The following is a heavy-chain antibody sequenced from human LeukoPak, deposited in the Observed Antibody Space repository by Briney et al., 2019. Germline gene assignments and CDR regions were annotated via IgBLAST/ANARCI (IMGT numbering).Heavy chain of an antibody. CDR3: ARDDETDPNLLDY. D-gene: IGHD2-8*01. CDR2: IRSDGSIT. Sequence: PGGSLRLSCAASGFTFSGYWMHWVRQAPGKGLAWVSVIRSDGSITTYADSVKGRFTISRDNSKNTLYLEINSLRAEDTAMYYCARDDETDPNLLDYWGQGTLVTVSS. J-gene: IGHJ4*02. V-gene: IGHV3-74*01. CDR1: GFTFSGYW.